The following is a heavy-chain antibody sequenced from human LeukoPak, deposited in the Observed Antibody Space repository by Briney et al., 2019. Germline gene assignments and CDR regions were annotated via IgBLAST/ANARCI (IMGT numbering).Heavy chain of an antibody. CDR3: AKDMAYDSSGYGFDY. D-gene: IGHD3-22*01. Sequence: GGSLRLSCAASGLTFDDYAMPWVRQAPGKGLEWVSGISWNSGSIGYADSVKGRFTISRDNAKNSLYLQMNSLRAEDTALYYCAKDMAYDSSGYGFDYWGQGTLVTVSS. CDR2: ISWNSGSI. CDR1: GLTFDDYA. J-gene: IGHJ4*02. V-gene: IGHV3-9*01.